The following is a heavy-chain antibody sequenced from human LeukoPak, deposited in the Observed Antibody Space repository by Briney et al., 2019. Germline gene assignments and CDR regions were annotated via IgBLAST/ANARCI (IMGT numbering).Heavy chain of an antibody. V-gene: IGHV1-2*02. J-gene: IGHJ5*02. CDR1: GYTFTDYY. CDR3: TREARVGNWFDP. D-gene: IGHD2-2*01. CDR2: IKPDNGGT. Sequence: GASVKVSCRASGYTFTDYYIHWARQAPGQGLEWMGWIKPDNGGTNYAQKFQGRVTMTRDTSIRTVYMDLSRLRSDDTAVFYCTREARVGNWFDPWGQGTQVTVSS.